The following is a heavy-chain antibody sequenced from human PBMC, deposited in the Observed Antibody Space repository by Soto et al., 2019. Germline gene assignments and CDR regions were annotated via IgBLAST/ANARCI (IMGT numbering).Heavy chain of an antibody. Sequence: SQTLSLTCAISGDSVSSNSAAWNWIRQSPSRGLEWLGRTYYRSKWYNDYAVSVKSRITINPDTSKNQFSLQLNSVTPEDTAVYYCARDLRLVAVAGTSFDYWGQGTLVTVSS. D-gene: IGHD6-19*01. CDR3: ARDLRLVAVAGTSFDY. J-gene: IGHJ4*02. CDR2: TYYRSKWYN. V-gene: IGHV6-1*01. CDR1: GDSVSSNSAA.